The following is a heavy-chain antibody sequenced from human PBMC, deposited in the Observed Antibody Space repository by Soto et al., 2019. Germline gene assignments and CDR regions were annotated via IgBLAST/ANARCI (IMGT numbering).Heavy chain of an antibody. V-gene: IGHV3-33*01. CDR1: GLTLSSYG. CDR3: ARDQRLVPGEDYYYYLDV. J-gene: IGHJ6*03. CDR2: ICYDGRNK. Sequence: GGSLGLSCAAFGLTLSSYGIDSVRQAPGRGLEWVAVICYDGRNKYYADSVKSRFTISRDNANNSLYLQMNSLRDEDTVVYYCARDQRLVPGEDYYYYLDVWGNGTTVTVS. D-gene: IGHD6-13*01.